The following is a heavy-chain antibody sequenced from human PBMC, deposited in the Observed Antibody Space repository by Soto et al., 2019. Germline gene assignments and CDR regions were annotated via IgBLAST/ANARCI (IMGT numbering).Heavy chain of an antibody. CDR2: ITSSGSYT. V-gene: IGHV3-11*05. J-gene: IGHJ6*02. CDR3: ARELDGIDV. CDR1: GLTFSDYY. Sequence: QVQLVESGGGLVKPGGSLRLSCAASGLTFSDYYMSWIRQAPGKGLEWVSYITSSGSYTKYADCVQGRFTISRDNAKNSLYLQMNSLRVEDMAIYYCARELDGIDVWGQGTTVTVSS.